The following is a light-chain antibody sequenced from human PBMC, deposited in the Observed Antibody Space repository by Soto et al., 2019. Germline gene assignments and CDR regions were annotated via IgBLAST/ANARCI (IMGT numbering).Light chain of an antibody. Sequence: HSALTQPASVSGSPRQSITISCTGTSSDIGSYNFVSWYQQHPGKAPKLMIYDVSNRPSGVSNRFSGSKSGNTASLTISGLQAEDEADYYCSSYTVTSTRIFGGGTKLTVL. V-gene: IGLV2-14*01. J-gene: IGLJ2*01. CDR1: SSDIGSYNF. CDR2: DVS. CDR3: SSYTVTSTRI.